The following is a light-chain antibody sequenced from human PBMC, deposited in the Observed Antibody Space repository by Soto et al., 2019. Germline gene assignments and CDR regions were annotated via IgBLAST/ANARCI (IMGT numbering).Light chain of an antibody. CDR2: DVS. V-gene: IGLV2-14*01. CDR1: SSDVGGYNY. CDR3: NSYTSSSPLYV. J-gene: IGLJ1*01. Sequence: QSALTQPASVSGSPGQSITISCTGTSSDVGGYNYVSWYQQHPGKAPKLMIFDVSNRPSGVSNRFSGSKSDNTASLTISGLQAEDEADYYCNSYTSSSPLYVFGTGTQLTVL.